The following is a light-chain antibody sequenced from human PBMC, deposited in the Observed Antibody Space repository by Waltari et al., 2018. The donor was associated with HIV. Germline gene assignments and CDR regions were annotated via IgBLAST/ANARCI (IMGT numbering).Light chain of an antibody. CDR2: AAS. V-gene: IGKV1-39*01. CDR1: QSISRS. J-gene: IGKJ2*02. CDR3: QQTYNTPRT. Sequence: DIPMTQSPSSLSASVGERVTITCRASQSISRSLNWYHLKPGQAPKLLIYAASSLHSGVPSRFTASGSWTDFTLIISSLQPEDSATYYCQQTYNTPRTFGQGTKLEIK.